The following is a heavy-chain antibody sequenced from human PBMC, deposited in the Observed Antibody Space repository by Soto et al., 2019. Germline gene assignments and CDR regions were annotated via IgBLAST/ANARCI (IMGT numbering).Heavy chain of an antibody. CDR2: IYYSGST. V-gene: IGHV4-31*03. D-gene: IGHD3-22*01. CDR3: ARDGYHINYDSSGYYHDAFDV. J-gene: IGHJ3*01. Sequence: TLSLTCTVSCGSISSGGYYWSWIRQHPGKGLEWIGYIYYSGSTYYNPSLKSRVTISVDTSKNQFSLKLSSVTAADTAVYYCARDGYHINYDSSGYYHDAFDVWGQGTMVTVSS. CDR1: CGSISSGGYY.